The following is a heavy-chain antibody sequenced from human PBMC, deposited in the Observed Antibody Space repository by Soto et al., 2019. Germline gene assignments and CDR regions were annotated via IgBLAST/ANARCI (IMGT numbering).Heavy chain of an antibody. V-gene: IGHV3-30*18. D-gene: IGHD2-2*01. CDR3: AKDFYTVRVPAAPRPHYFDF. CDR2: LSFDGTSK. J-gene: IGHJ4*02. Sequence: QVQLVESGGGVVQPGRSLRLYCAASGFTFSNDDMHWVRQAPGEGLEWVAVLSFDGTSKNYADSVKGRFTISRDNSKNTLFLQMNSLRTEDMAVYFCAKDFYTVRVPAAPRPHYFDFWGPGTLVTVSS. CDR1: GFTFSNDD.